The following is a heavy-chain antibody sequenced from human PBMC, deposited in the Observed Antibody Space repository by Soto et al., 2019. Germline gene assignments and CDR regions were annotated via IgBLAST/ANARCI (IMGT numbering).Heavy chain of an antibody. J-gene: IGHJ6*02. V-gene: IGHV3-15*01. Sequence: GGSLRLSCAASGFTFSNAWMSWVRQAPGKGLEWVGRIKSKTDGGTTDYAAPVKGRFTISRDDSKNTLYLQMNSLKTEDTAVYYCTTGGIVATILYYYYGMDVWGQGTTVTVYS. CDR2: IKSKTDGGTT. CDR3: TTGGIVATILYYYYGMDV. D-gene: IGHD5-12*01. CDR1: GFTFSNAW.